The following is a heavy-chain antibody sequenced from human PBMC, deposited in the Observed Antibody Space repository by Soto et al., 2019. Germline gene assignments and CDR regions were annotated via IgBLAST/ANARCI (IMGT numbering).Heavy chain of an antibody. D-gene: IGHD6-19*01. V-gene: IGHV3-23*01. Sequence: GGSLRLSCAASGFTFSSYAMSWVRQAPGKGLEWVSAISGSGGSTYYADSVKGRFTISRDNSKNTLYLQMNSLRAEDTAVYYCAKDIREQWLVPVIDAFDICGEGTMVTVS. CDR3: AKDIREQWLVPVIDAFDI. J-gene: IGHJ3*02. CDR2: ISGSGGST. CDR1: GFTFSSYA.